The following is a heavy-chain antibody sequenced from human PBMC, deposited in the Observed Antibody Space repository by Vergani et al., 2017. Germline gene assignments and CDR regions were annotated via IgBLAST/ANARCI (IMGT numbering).Heavy chain of an antibody. J-gene: IGHJ6*03. V-gene: IGHV4-39*01. CDR1: GGSISSSTYY. Sequence: QLQLQESGQGLVKPSETLSLTCTVSGGSISSSTYYWGWIRQPPGKGLEWLGSVYYSGSTYYNPSLKSRVTISVDTSKNQFSLKLNSVTAADTAVYYCARPLYYYYYMDVWGNGTTVTVSS. CDR3: ARPLYYYYYMDV. CDR2: VYYSGST.